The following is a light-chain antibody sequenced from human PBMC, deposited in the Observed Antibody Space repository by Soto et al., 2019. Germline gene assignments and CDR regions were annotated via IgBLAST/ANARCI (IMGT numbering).Light chain of an antibody. V-gene: IGKV3-11*01. CDR2: DAS. CDR3: QQRSNWPLT. J-gene: IGKJ4*01. CDR1: QSVSSY. Sequence: SVLTPSPATLSLSPGETATLSCRASQSVSSYLAWYQQKPGQAPRLLIYDASNRATGIPARFSGSGSGADFTLTISSLEPEDFAVYYCQQRSNWPLTFGGGTKVDI.